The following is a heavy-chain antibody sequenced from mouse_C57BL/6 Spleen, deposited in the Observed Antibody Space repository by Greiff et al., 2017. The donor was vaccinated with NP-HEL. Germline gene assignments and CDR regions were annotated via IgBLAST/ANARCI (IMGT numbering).Heavy chain of an antibody. J-gene: IGHJ4*01. D-gene: IGHD1-1*01. CDR2: IDPSDSYT. Sequence: QVQLQQSGAELVMPGASVKLSCKASGYTFTSYWMHWVKQRPGQGLEWIGEIDPSDSYTNYNQKFKGKSTLTVDKSSSTAYMQLSSLTSEDSAVYYCARGKVVYAMDYWGQGTSVTVSS. CDR3: ARGKVVYAMDY. CDR1: GYTFTSYW. V-gene: IGHV1-69*01.